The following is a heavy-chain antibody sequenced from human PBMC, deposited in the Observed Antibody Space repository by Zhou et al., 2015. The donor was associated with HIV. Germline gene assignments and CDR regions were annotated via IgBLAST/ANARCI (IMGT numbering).Heavy chain of an antibody. CDR1: GYIFTNYD. D-gene: IGHD1-26*01. J-gene: IGHJ4*02. V-gene: IGHV1-8*01. CDR2: MSPTSGNT. Sequence: QVQLVQSGAELKKPGASVKVSCQASGYIFTNYDVIWVRQGTGQGLEWMGWMSPTSGNTGYAPKFRGRVTMTRDTSTDTAYMELSGLTSEDTAIYYCTRGRWEVPDAYWGQGSLVTVSP. CDR3: TRGRWEVPDAY.